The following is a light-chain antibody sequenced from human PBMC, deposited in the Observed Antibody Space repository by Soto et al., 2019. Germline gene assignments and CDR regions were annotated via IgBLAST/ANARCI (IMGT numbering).Light chain of an antibody. CDR1: QSVPTNY. V-gene: IGKV3-20*01. Sequence: LSPGDRATLSCRASQSVPTNYLAWYQQKPGQAPRLLIYGASSRATGIPDRFSGSGSGTDFTLTISRLEPEDFAVYHCQQYGRPPLTFGGRNKVDIK. CDR2: GAS. J-gene: IGKJ4*01. CDR3: QQYGRPPLT.